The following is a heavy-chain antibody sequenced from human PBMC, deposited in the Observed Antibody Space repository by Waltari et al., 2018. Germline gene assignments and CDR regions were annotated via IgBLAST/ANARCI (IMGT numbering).Heavy chain of an antibody. J-gene: IGHJ4*02. CDR1: GLAFRQFW. D-gene: IGHD3-10*01. Sequence: EVQLVESGGGLVQPGGSLSLSCAASGLAFRQFWRRWVRQAPGKGLEWVASIKEDGGEKYYVDSLKGRIIISRDNAKNSLYLQMNSLRVEDTAVYYCARDRGYFDYWGLGTLVTVSS. CDR2: IKEDGGEK. V-gene: IGHV3-7*01. CDR3: ARDRGYFDY.